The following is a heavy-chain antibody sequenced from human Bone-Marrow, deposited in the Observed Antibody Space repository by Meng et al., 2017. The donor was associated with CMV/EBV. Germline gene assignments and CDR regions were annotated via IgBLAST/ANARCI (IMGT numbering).Heavy chain of an antibody. CDR1: GYTFTSYG. J-gene: IGHJ3*02. CDR3: ARDIRRKNGYCSSTSCRTDAFDI. CDR2: IGAYNSNT. D-gene: IGHD2-2*03. Sequence: ASVKVSCKASGYTFTSYGISWVRQAPGQGLEWMGWIGAYNSNTNYAQKLQGRVTMTTDTSTSTAYMELRSLRSDDTAVYYCARDIRRKNGYCSSTSCRTDAFDIWGQGTMVTVSS. V-gene: IGHV1-18*01.